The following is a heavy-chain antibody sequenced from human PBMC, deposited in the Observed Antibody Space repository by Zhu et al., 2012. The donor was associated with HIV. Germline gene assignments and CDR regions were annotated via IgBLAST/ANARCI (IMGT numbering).Heavy chain of an antibody. V-gene: IGHV4-4*07. Sequence: QVHLQESGPGLVRPSETLSLTCTVSGGSISSHYWNWIRQSAGKGLEWIGRIYFSGNTNYNPSLKSRVTVSVDMSKNEFSLKLESVTAADTAIYYCARGFGYHDSSGHYFGGQFDSWGQGAQVTVSS. CDR2: IYFSGNT. D-gene: IGHD3-22*01. CDR1: GGSISSHY. J-gene: IGHJ4*02. CDR3: ARGFGYHDSSGHYFGGQFDS.